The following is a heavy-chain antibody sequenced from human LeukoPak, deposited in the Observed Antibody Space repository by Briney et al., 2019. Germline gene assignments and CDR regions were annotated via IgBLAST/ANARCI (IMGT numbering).Heavy chain of an antibody. CDR1: GGSISSYY. CDR3: ARDIPRQHLAHDAFDI. Sequence: PSETLSLTCTVSGGSISSYYWSWIRQPPGKGLEWIGSIYYSGSTYYNPSLKSRVTISVDTSKNQFSLKLSSVTAADTAVYYCARDIPRQHLAHDAFDIWGQGTMVTVSS. V-gene: IGHV4-59*12. CDR2: IYYSGST. J-gene: IGHJ3*02. D-gene: IGHD6-13*01.